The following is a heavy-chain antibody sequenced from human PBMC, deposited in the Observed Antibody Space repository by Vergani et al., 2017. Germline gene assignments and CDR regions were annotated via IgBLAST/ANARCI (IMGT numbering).Heavy chain of an antibody. J-gene: IGHJ4*02. Sequence: QVQLVESGGGVVQRGGSLRLSCATSGFTLSNYDMQWIRQGPGKGLEFVAFIQFDGSNQYYAASVKGRFTLSRDFSKNTIYLQMNSLRTDDTATYYCAKHFRGWGMDYWGEGTQVIDSS. CDR3: AKHFRGWGMDY. CDR1: GFTLSNYD. V-gene: IGHV3-30*02. D-gene: IGHD3-16*01. CDR2: IQFDGSNQ.